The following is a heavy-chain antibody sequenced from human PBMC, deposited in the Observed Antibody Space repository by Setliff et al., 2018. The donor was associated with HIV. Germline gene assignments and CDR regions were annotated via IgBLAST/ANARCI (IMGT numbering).Heavy chain of an antibody. V-gene: IGHV4-61*02. J-gene: IGHJ6*01. Sequence: SETLSLTCTVSGDSINSGTYYWSWIRQPAGKGLEWIGRLHLSGDTNYNPSLKSRVTMSIDTSKNSFSLKLSSVTAADTAVYYCARDNSYYYGSGSHYWYGMDVWGQGTTVTVSS. D-gene: IGHD3-10*01. CDR2: LHLSGDT. CDR3: ARDNSYYYGSGSHYWYGMDV. CDR1: GDSINSGTYY.